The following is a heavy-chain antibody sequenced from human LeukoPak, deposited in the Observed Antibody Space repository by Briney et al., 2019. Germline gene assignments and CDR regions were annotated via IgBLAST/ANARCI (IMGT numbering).Heavy chain of an antibody. V-gene: IGHV1-46*01. Sequence: ASVKVSCKASEYTFTSYYMHWVRQAPGQGLEWMGIINPSGGSTSYAQKFQGRVTMTRDTSTSTVYMELSSLRSEDTAVYYCATLGYCSSTSCPRWFDPWGQGTLVTVSS. J-gene: IGHJ5*02. CDR3: ATLGYCSSTSCPRWFDP. D-gene: IGHD2-2*01. CDR2: INPSGGST. CDR1: EYTFTSYY.